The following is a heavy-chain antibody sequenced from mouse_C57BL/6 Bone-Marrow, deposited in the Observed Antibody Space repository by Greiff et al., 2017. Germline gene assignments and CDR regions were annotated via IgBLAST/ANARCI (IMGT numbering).Heavy chain of an antibody. CDR1: GFNIKDDY. CDR2: IAPENGDT. J-gene: IGHJ2*01. Sequence: VQLKESGAELVRPGASVKLSCTASGFNIKDDYMHWVKQRPEQGLEWIGWIAPENGDTEYASKFKGKATITADTSSNAAYLQLSSLTSEDTAVYYCTTGYYGSSYSYWGQGTTLTVSS. D-gene: IGHD1-1*01. CDR3: TTGYYGSSYSY. V-gene: IGHV14-4*01.